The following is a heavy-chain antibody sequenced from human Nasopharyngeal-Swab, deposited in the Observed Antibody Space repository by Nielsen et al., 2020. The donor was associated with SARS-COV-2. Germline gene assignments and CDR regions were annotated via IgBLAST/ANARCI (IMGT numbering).Heavy chain of an antibody. CDR3: ARYNILTGWGY. J-gene: IGHJ4*02. D-gene: IGHD3-9*01. CDR1: GGSISTYY. CDR2: VYHSGST. V-gene: IGHV4-59*07. Sequence: SDTLSLTCTVSGGSISTYYWSWIRQPPGKGLEWIGYVYHSGSTDYNPSLKSRVTISVDTSKNQFSLKLSSVTAADTAVYYCARYNILTGWGYWGQGTLVTVSS.